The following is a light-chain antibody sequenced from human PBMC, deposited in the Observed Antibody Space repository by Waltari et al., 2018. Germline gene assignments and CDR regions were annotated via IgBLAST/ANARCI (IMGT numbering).Light chain of an antibody. J-gene: IGKJ1*01. CDR3: QQYYISPWT. Sequence: DIVMTQSPDSLAVSLGERATINCKSSQSVLYSSNNKNYLAWYQPKPGQPPKLLIAWTSTRGSAIPDRFSGSWSGVDFTHPISALQAEDVAVYYCQQYYISPWTFGKGTEVEIK. CDR1: QSVLYSSNNKNY. CDR2: WTS. V-gene: IGKV4-1*01.